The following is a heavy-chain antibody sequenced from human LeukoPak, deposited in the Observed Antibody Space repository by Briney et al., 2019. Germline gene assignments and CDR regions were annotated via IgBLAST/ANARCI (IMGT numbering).Heavy chain of an antibody. V-gene: IGHV3-7*01. CDR3: AYTNHLTY. Sequence: GGSLRLSCAASGLTFSGQWMNWVRQAPGQGLEWVANIKYDGSEEYYADSVKGRFTTSRDNAKNSLSLQMNYVRAGDTAIYYCAYTNHLTYWGQGALVTVSS. J-gene: IGHJ4*02. CDR1: GLTFSGQW. D-gene: IGHD3-16*01. CDR2: IKYDGSEE.